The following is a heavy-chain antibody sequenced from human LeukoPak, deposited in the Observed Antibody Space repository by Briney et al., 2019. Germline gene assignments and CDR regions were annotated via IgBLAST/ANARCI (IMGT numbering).Heavy chain of an antibody. CDR1: GGSISSYY. Sequence: SETLSLTCTVSGGSISSYYWGWIRQPPGKGLEWIGYIYYSGSTNYNPSLKSRVTISVDTSKNQFSLKLSSVTAADTAVYYCARSYCSGGSCTFDYWGQGTLVTVSS. J-gene: IGHJ4*02. CDR3: ARSYCSGGSCTFDY. CDR2: IYYSGST. D-gene: IGHD2-15*01. V-gene: IGHV4-59*01.